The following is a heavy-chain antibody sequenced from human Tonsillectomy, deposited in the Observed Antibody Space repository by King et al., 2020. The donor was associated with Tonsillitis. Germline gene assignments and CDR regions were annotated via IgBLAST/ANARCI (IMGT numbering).Heavy chain of an antibody. CDR3: AKGAAGYYYGMDV. CDR2: ISWNSGSI. Sequence: VQLVESGGGLVQPGRSLRLSCAASGLTFDDYAMHWVRQAPGKGLEWVSGISWNSGSIGYADSVKGRFTISRDNAKNSLYLQMNSLRAEDTALYYCAKGAAGYYYGMDVWGQGTTVTVSS. J-gene: IGHJ6*02. D-gene: IGHD6-19*01. CDR1: GLTFDDYA. V-gene: IGHV3-9*01.